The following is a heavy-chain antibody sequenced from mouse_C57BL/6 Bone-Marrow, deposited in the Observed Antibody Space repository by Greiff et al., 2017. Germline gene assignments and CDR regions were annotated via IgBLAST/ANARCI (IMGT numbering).Heavy chain of an antibody. V-gene: IGHV1-9*01. CDR1: GYTFTGSW. D-gene: IGHD2-4*01. J-gene: IGHJ3*01. CDR3: AKGGLRWFAY. Sequence: QVQLQQSGAELMKPGASVKLSCKATGYTFTGSWIEWVKQRPGHGLEWIGEIFPGIGSTNYNEKFKGKATLTADTSSNPAYMHLISLTTEDAASYCCAKGGLRWFAYWGQGTLVTVSA. CDR2: IFPGIGST.